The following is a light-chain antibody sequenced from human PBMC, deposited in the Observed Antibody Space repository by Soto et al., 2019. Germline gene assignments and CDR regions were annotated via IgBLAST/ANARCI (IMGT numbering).Light chain of an antibody. CDR2: DAS. CDR3: QQRYNWPLP. Sequence: TLSLSPVEGATLSYRASQTVSNFLAWYQQKPGQAPRLLIYDASKRATGIPARFSGSGSGTDFTLTISSLEPEDFAVYYCQQRYNWPLPYVGRTKVDI. J-gene: IGKJ4*01. V-gene: IGKV3-11*01. CDR1: QTVSNF.